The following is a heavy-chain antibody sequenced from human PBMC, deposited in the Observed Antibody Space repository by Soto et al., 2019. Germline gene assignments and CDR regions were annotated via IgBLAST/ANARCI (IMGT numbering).Heavy chain of an antibody. Sequence: EVQLVESGGGLVKPGGSLRLSCAASGFTFSSYSMNWVRQAPGKGLEWVSSISSSSSYIYYADSVKGRFTISRDNAKNSLYLQMNSLRAEDTAVYYCAGAGDYGDYFDYWGQGTLVTVSS. CDR2: ISSSSSYI. J-gene: IGHJ4*02. D-gene: IGHD4-17*01. V-gene: IGHV3-21*01. CDR3: AGAGDYGDYFDY. CDR1: GFTFSSYS.